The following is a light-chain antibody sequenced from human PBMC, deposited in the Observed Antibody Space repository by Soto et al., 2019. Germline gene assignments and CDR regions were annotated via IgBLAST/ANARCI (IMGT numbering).Light chain of an antibody. CDR2: GAS. CDR3: QYYNNWLAT. Sequence: EIVLTQSPGTLSLSPGERATVSCRASQSVRSDYLAWYQQKPGQAPRLHIYGASTRATGIPDRFTGSGSGTDFTLTISRLEPEDFTIYYCQYYNNWLATFGGGTKVDI. J-gene: IGKJ4*01. V-gene: IGKV3-20*01. CDR1: QSVRSDY.